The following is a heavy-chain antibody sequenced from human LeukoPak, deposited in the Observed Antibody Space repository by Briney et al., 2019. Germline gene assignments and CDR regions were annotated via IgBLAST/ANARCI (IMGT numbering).Heavy chain of an antibody. CDR2: IYADGAT. D-gene: IGHD2-15*01. CDR1: GSTVSQNY. CDR3: ARDRAGRKAWVEFDP. V-gene: IGHV3-66*02. Sequence: GGSLRLSCAASGSTVSQNYMSWVRQAPGRGLEWVSLIYADGATHYADSVKGRFTISRDNSKNTVYLEMNSLRPEDTAVYYCARDRAGRKAWVEFDPWGQGTLVTVSS. J-gene: IGHJ5*02.